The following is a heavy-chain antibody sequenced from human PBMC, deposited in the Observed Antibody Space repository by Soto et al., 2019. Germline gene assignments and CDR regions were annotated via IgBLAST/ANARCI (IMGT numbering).Heavy chain of an antibody. CDR1: GGSISSSNW. D-gene: IGHD2-2*02. Sequence: SETLSLTCAVSGGSISSSNWWSWVRQPPGKGLEWIGEIYHSGSTNYNPSLKSRVTISVDKSKNQFSLKLSSVTAADTAVYYYARHFGYCSSTSCYSNWFDPWGQGTLVTVSS. CDR2: IYHSGST. J-gene: IGHJ5*02. CDR3: ARHFGYCSSTSCYSNWFDP. V-gene: IGHV4-4*02.